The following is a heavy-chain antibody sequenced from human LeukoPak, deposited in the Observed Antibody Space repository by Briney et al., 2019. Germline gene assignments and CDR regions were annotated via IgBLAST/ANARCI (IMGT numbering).Heavy chain of an antibody. CDR3: ARVLGMATIQLPGY. J-gene: IGHJ4*02. V-gene: IGHV1-18*01. CDR2: ISAYNGNT. D-gene: IGHD5-24*01. Sequence: ASVKVSCKASGYTFTSYGISWVRQAPGQGLEWMGWISAYNGNTNYAQKFQGRGTMTTDTSTSTVYMELRSLRSDDTAVYYCARVLGMATIQLPGYWGQGTLVTVSS. CDR1: GYTFTSYG.